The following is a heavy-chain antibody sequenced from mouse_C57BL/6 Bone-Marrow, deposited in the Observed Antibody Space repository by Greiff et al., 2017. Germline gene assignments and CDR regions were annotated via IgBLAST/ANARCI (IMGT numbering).Heavy chain of an antibody. Sequence: QVQLQQSGAELVKPGASVKISCKASGYAFSSSWMNWVKQRPGKGLEWIGQIYPGDGDTNYNGKFKGKATLTADTSSSTAYMQLSSLTSEDSAVYFCASLLWLRYYAMDYWGQGTSVTVSS. CDR2: IYPGDGDT. J-gene: IGHJ4*01. CDR3: ASLLWLRYYAMDY. D-gene: IGHD2-2*01. V-gene: IGHV1-80*01. CDR1: GYAFSSSW.